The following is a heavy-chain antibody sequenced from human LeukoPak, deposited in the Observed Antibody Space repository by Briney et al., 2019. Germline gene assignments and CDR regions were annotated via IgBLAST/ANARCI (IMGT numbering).Heavy chain of an antibody. Sequence: PSKTLSLTCTVSGYSISSGYYWGWIRQPPGKGLEWIGSIYHSGSTYYNPSLKSRVTISVDTSKNQFSLKLSSVTAADTAVYYCARDPLYCSSTSCYLPFDYWGQGTLVTVSS. CDR2: IYHSGST. CDR1: GYSISSGYY. V-gene: IGHV4-38-2*02. CDR3: ARDPLYCSSTSCYLPFDY. J-gene: IGHJ4*02. D-gene: IGHD2-2*01.